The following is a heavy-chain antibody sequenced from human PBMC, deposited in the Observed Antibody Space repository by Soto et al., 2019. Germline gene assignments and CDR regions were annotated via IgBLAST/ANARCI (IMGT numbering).Heavy chain of an antibody. Sequence: ASVNVSCKASGYTFTSYDINWVRQATGQGLEWMGWMNPNSGNTGYAQKFQGRVTMTRNTSISTAYMELSSLRSEDTAVYYCARAPRGSSGYRTRYYYYMDVWGKGTTVTVSS. D-gene: IGHD5-12*01. CDR3: ARAPRGSSGYRTRYYYYMDV. CDR1: GYTFTSYD. V-gene: IGHV1-8*01. J-gene: IGHJ6*03. CDR2: MNPNSGNT.